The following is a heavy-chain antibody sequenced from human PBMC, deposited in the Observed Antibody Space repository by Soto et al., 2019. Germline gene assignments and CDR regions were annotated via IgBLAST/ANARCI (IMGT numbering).Heavy chain of an antibody. V-gene: IGHV1-69*06. CDR3: AREASGYFDL. CDR2: IIPILGTA. Sequence: QVQLVQSGAEVKKPGSSVKVSCKASGGTFRSYAISWVRQAAGQGLEWMGGIIPILGTANYAQKFQGRVTINADKSTSTAGMELRSLRSEDTAVYYCAREASGYFDLWGRGTLVTVSS. CDR1: GGTFRSYA. J-gene: IGHJ2*01.